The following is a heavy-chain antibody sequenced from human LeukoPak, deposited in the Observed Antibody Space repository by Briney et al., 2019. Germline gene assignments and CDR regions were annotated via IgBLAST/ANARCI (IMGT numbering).Heavy chain of an antibody. V-gene: IGHV1-69*13. Sequence: SVKVSCKSSGGTFSSYAIIWVRQAPGQGLEWMGGIIPIFGTANYAQKFQGRVTITADESTSTAYMELSSLRSEDTAVYYCAREVDTAIADYFDYWGQGTLVTVSS. CDR1: GGTFSSYA. J-gene: IGHJ4*02. D-gene: IGHD5-18*01. CDR3: AREVDTAIADYFDY. CDR2: IIPIFGTA.